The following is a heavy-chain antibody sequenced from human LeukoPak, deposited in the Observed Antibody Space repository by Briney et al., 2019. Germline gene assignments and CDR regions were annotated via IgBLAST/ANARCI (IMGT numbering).Heavy chain of an antibody. V-gene: IGHV1-18*01. CDR1: GYTFTSYG. D-gene: IGHD4-17*01. J-gene: IGHJ4*02. Sequence: GASVKVSCKASGYTFTSYGISWVRQAPGQGLEWMGWISAYNGNTNYAQKLQGRVTMTTDTSTSTAYMELRSLRSDDTAVYYCARERVYGDYVRPPLDYWGQGTLVTASS. CDR3: ARERVYGDYVRPPLDY. CDR2: ISAYNGNT.